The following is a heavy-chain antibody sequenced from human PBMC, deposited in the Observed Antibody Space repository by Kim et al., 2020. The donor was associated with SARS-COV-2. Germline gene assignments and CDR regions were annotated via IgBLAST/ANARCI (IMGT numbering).Heavy chain of an antibody. J-gene: IGHJ4*02. CDR3: ARGWSSSGPFDY. D-gene: IGHD3-22*01. Sequence: GGSLRLSCAASGFTFSSYGMHWVRQAPGKGLEWVAVIWYDGSNKYYADSVKGRFTISRDNSKNTLYLQMNSLRAEDTAVYYCARGWSSSGPFDYWGQGTLVTVSS. CDR2: IWYDGSNK. V-gene: IGHV3-33*01. CDR1: GFTFSSYG.